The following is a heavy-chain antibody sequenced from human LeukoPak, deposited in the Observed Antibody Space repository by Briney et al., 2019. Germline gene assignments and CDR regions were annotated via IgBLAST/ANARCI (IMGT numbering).Heavy chain of an antibody. CDR1: GGSISSSSYY. V-gene: IGHV4-39*01. CDR3: ARGTRKPTTDYFDY. CDR2: IYYSGST. Sequence: PSETLSLTCTVSGGSISSSSYYWGWIRQPPGKGLEWIGSIYYSGSTYYNPSLKSRVTISVDTSKNQFSLKLSSVTAADTAVYYCARGTRKPTTDYFDYWGQGTLVTVSS. J-gene: IGHJ4*02. D-gene: IGHD1-14*01.